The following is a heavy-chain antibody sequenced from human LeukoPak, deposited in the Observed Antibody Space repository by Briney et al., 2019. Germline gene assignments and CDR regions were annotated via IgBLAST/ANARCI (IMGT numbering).Heavy chain of an antibody. Sequence: SETLSLTCAVYGGSFSGYYWNWIRQPPGKGLEWIGEINHSGSTNYNPSLKSRVTISVDTSKNQFSLKLSSVTAADTAVYYCARPPYSSGWYWFDPWGQGTVVTVSS. V-gene: IGHV4-34*01. CDR2: INHSGST. J-gene: IGHJ5*02. D-gene: IGHD6-19*01. CDR1: GGSFSGYY. CDR3: ARPPYSSGWYWFDP.